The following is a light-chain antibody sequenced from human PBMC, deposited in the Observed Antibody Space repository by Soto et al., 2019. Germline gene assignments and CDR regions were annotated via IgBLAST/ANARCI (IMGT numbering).Light chain of an antibody. CDR3: VSYAGSNIWM. Sequence: QSVLTQPASVSGSSGQSITISCTGTSSDVGSYNLVSWHQHHPGKAPKLIIYEGDKRPSGVSNRFSGSKSGNTASLTVSGLQAEDEADYYCVSYAGSNIWMFGGGTKLTVL. CDR2: EGD. J-gene: IGLJ3*02. CDR1: SSDVGSYNL. V-gene: IGLV2-14*02.